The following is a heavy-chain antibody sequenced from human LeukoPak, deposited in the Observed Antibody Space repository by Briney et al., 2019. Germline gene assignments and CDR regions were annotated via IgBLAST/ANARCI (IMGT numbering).Heavy chain of an antibody. V-gene: IGHV1-69*06. D-gene: IGHD3-10*01. CDR2: TIPIFDTP. Sequence: VASVKVSCKASGGTFGNYAISWVRQAPGQGLEWMGGTIPIFDTPNYAQKFQGRVTITADKSTSTAYMELSSLRSEDTAVYYCARRLTLVRGVSGTDAFDIWGQGTMVTVSS. CDR1: GGTFGNYA. CDR3: ARRLTLVRGVSGTDAFDI. J-gene: IGHJ3*02.